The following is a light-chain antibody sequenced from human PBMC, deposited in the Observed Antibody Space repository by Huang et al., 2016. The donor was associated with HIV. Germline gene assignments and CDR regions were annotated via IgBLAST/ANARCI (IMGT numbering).Light chain of an antibody. CDR1: QYVSTTY. CDR3: QQYGSLVWT. J-gene: IGKJ1*01. V-gene: IGKV3-20*01. Sequence: VLTQSPGTLSLSPGERATLSCRASQYVSTTYLAWYQQKPGQSPRLLMYRTSPRPTGIPDRFRGSVSGTDFTLTISALEPEDFAVYYCQQYGSLVWTFGQGTRVEAK. CDR2: RTS.